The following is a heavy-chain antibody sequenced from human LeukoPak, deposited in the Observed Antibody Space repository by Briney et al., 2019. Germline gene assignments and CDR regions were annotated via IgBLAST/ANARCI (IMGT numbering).Heavy chain of an antibody. D-gene: IGHD3-22*01. CDR1: GFTFSSYA. J-gene: IGHJ3*02. CDR2: ISGSGGST. V-gene: IGHV3-23*01. Sequence: GGSLRLSCAASGFTFSSYAMSWVRQAPGKGLEWVSAISGSGGSTYYADSVKGRFTISRDNSKNTLYLQMNSLRAEDTAVYYCAKSMVSDYSYDSSGNAFDIRGQGTMVTVSS. CDR3: AKSMVSDYSYDSSGNAFDI.